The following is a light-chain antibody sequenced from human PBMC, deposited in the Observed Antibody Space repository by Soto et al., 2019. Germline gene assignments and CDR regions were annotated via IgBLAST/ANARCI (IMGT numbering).Light chain of an antibody. Sequence: DIGMTQSPLSLSVTPGQPASISCKSSQSLLYVDGKTYLYWYLQKSGQPPQLLIYEVFNRISGVPDRFSGRGSGTDFTLKIRRVEAEDVGVYYCMQGIQLPRTFGQGTKVEI. CDR2: EVF. CDR3: MQGIQLPRT. J-gene: IGKJ1*01. V-gene: IGKV2D-29*01. CDR1: QSLLYVDGKTY.